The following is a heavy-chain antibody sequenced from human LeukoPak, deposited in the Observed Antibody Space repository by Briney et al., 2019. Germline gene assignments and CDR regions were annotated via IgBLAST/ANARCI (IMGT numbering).Heavy chain of an antibody. CDR2: ISGSGGST. V-gene: IGHV3-23*01. D-gene: IGHD3-3*01. J-gene: IGHJ6*03. CDR1: GFTFSSYA. CDR3: AKERADADDTIFGVVIKVSYYYMDV. Sequence: PGGSLRLSCAASGFTFSSYAMSWVRQAPGKGLEWVSAISGSGGSTYYADSVKGRFTISRDNSKNTLYLQMNSLRAEDTAVYYCAKERADADDTIFGVVIKVSYYYMDVWGKGTTVAVSS.